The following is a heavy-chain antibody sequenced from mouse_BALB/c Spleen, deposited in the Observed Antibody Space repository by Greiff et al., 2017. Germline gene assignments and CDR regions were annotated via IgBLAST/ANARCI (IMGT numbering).Heavy chain of an antibody. CDR1: GFDFSRYW. CDR2: INPDSSTI. CDR3: ARELMGGYDAMDY. D-gene: IGHD2-3*01. Sequence: EVKVEESGGGLVQPGGSLKLSCAASGFDFSRYWMSWVRQAPGKGLEWIGEINPDSSTINYTPSLKDKFIISRDNAKNTLYLQMSKVRSEDTALYYCARELMGGYDAMDYWGQGTSVTVSS. J-gene: IGHJ4*01. V-gene: IGHV4-1*02.